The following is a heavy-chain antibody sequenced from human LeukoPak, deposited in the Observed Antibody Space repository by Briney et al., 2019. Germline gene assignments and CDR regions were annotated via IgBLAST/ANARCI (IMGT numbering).Heavy chain of an antibody. Sequence: GESLRLSCAASGFTFSSYSMNWVRQAPGKGLEWVSSISSSSSYIYYADSVKGRFTISRDNAKNSLYLQMNSLRAEDTAVYYCARIMSMGEFDYWGQGTLVTVSS. CDR1: GFTFSSYS. J-gene: IGHJ4*02. D-gene: IGHD3-16*01. CDR3: ARIMSMGEFDY. CDR2: ISSSSSYI. V-gene: IGHV3-21*01.